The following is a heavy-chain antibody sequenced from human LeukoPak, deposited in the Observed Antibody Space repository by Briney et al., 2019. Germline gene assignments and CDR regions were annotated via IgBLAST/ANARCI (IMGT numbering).Heavy chain of an antibody. V-gene: IGHV3-23*01. CDR2: ISGSGGST. CDR3: AKARWPSSDY. CDR1: GFTFNSYA. D-gene: IGHD4-23*01. J-gene: IGHJ4*02. Sequence: QAGGSLRLSCAASGFTFNSYAMSWVRQAPGKGLEWVSTISGSGGSTYYADSVKGRFTISRDNSKNTLYLQMNSLRAEDTAVYYCAKARWPSSDYWGQGTLVTVSS.